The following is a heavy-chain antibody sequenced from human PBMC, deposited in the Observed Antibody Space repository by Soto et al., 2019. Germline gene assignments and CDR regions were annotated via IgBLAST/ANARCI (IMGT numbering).Heavy chain of an antibody. V-gene: IGHV1-18*04. CDR3: ARGPSYDYVWGSYRYGGDDAFDI. D-gene: IGHD3-16*02. Sequence: ASVKVSCKASGYTFTSYCISWVRQAPGQGLEWMGWISAYNGNTNYAQKLQGRVTMTTDTSTSTAYMELRSLRSDDTAVYYCARGPSYDYVWGSYRYGGDDAFDIWGQGTMVTVSS. J-gene: IGHJ3*02. CDR2: ISAYNGNT. CDR1: GYTFTSYC.